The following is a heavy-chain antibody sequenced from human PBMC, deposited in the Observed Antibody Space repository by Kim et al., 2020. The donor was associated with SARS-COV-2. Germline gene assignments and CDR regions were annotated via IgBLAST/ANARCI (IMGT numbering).Heavy chain of an antibody. J-gene: IGHJ4*02. CDR2: IYYSGST. D-gene: IGHD5-12*01. V-gene: IGHV4-39*01. CDR1: GGSISRSSYY. Sequence: SDTLSLTCTVSGGSISRSSYYWGWIRQPPGKGLEWIGSIYYSGSTYYNPSLKSRVTISVDTSKNQFSLRLSSVTAADTAVYYCARSAWLEFLFDYWGQGTLVTVSS. CDR3: ARSAWLEFLFDY.